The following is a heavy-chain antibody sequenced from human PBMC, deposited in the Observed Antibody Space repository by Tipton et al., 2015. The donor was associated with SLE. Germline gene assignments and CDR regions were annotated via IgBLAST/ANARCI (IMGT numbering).Heavy chain of an antibody. CDR1: GGSISSGDYY. CDR2: IYSSGST. J-gene: IGHJ4*02. D-gene: IGHD5-18*01. CDR3: ATRNSYGYWVYFDY. V-gene: IGHV4-30-4*01. Sequence: LRLSCTVSGGSISSGDYYWSWIRQPPGKGLEWIGYIYSSGSTYYNPSLKSRITISVDTSKNQFSLNLSSMTAADTAIYYCATRNSYGYWVYFDYWGQGKLVTVSS.